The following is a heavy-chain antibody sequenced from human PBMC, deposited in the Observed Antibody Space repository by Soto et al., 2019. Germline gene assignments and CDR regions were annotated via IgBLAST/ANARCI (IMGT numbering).Heavy chain of an antibody. D-gene: IGHD6-6*01. CDR3: AAPYPPSSSPYYYNGMDV. CDR1: GGTFSSYA. J-gene: IGHJ6*02. CDR2: IIPIFGTA. Sequence: GASVKVSCKASGGTFSSYAISWVRQAPGQGLEWMGGIIPIFGTANYAQKFQGRVTITADESTSTAYMELSSLRSEDTAVYYCAAPYPPSSSPYYYNGMDVWGQGTTVTVSS. V-gene: IGHV1-69*13.